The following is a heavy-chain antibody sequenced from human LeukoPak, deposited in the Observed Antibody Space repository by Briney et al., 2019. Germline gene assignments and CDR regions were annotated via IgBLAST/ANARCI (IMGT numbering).Heavy chain of an antibody. CDR3: SGGVTDSN. J-gene: IGHJ4*02. V-gene: IGHV4-34*01. CDR2: INHSGSP. Sequence: SETLSLTCTVYSGSFSGYYWRWIPQPPGKGLAWIGEINHSGSPNYNPSLKSRVTISVDTSKNQFSLKLSSVNAADTAVYSCSGGVTDSNWGQGTLVTVSS. D-gene: IGHD4-23*01. CDR1: SGSFSGYY.